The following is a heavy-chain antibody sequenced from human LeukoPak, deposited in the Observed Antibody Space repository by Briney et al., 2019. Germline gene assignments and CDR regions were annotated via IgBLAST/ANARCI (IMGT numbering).Heavy chain of an antibody. D-gene: IGHD2-21*02. CDR1: GFTFSYYA. Sequence: PGGSLRLSCSASGFTFSYYAMHWVRQAPGKGLEYVSAISSNGGNTYSADSVKGRFTISRDNSKNTLYLQMSSLRPEDTAVYYCVKGSGVVVTALLDYWGQGTPVTVSS. V-gene: IGHV3-64D*06. CDR2: ISSNGGNT. J-gene: IGHJ4*02. CDR3: VKGSGVVVTALLDY.